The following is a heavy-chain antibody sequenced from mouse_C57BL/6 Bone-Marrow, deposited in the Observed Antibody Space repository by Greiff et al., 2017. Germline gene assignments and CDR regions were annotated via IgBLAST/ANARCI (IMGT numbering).Heavy chain of an antibody. J-gene: IGHJ4*01. V-gene: IGHV5-4*01. CDR3: AREPSMNTRAMDY. CDR1: GFTFSSYA. D-gene: IGHD2-4*01. Sequence: EVKLVESGGGLVKPGGSLRLSCAASGFTFSSYAMSWVRQTPEQRLEWVATISDGGSYTYYPDNVKGRFTISRDKAKNNLYLQMSHLKSEDTAMYYCAREPSMNTRAMDYWGQGTSVTVSS. CDR2: ISDGGSYT.